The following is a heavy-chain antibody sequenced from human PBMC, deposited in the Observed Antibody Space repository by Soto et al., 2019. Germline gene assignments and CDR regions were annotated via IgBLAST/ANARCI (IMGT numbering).Heavy chain of an antibody. V-gene: IGHV1-18*01. D-gene: IGHD3-16*01. Sequence: QVQLVQSGDEVRKPGSSVKVSCKASGYIFVNYGIAWVRQAPGQGLEWMGWISPYSGNTHYARKVQGRLTMTTDTSTSTAYMALGRLTSDDKAVYYCARVDNYVTHTPQDVWGPGTTGTVSS. J-gene: IGHJ6*02. CDR2: ISPYSGNT. CDR1: GYIFVNYG. CDR3: ARVDNYVTHTPQDV.